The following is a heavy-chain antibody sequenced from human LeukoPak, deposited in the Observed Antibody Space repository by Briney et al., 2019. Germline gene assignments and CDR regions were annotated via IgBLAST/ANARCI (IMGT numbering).Heavy chain of an antibody. J-gene: IGHJ3*02. D-gene: IGHD2-2*01. CDR3: ARYEVVPAADDAFDI. V-gene: IGHV1-46*01. Sequence: ASVKVSCKASGYTFTSYYMHWVRQAPGQGLEWMGIINPSGGSTSYAQKFQGRVTMTRDTSTSTVYMELSSLRSEDTAVYYCARYEVVPAADDAFDIWGQGTMVTVSS. CDR2: INPSGGST. CDR1: GYTFTSYY.